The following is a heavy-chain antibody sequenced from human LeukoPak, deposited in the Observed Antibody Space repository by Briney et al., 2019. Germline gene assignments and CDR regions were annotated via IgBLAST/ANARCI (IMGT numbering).Heavy chain of an antibody. CDR1: GYTFSKFG. J-gene: IGHJ3*02. D-gene: IGHD4-23*01. CDR3: ARGDGGNPWDAFDI. V-gene: IGHV1-18*01. Sequence: GAAVKVSCKASGYTFSKFGIAWVRQAPGQGPEWMGWISGNNDNPQSAQDLQGRVTVTTDRSTSTAYMELRSLRHDDTAVYYCARGDGGNPWDAFDIWGQGTMVTVSS. CDR2: ISGNNDNP.